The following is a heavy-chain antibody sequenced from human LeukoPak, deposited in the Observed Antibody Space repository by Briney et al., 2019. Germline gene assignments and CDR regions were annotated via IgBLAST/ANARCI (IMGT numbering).Heavy chain of an antibody. V-gene: IGHV4-39*01. CDR2: IYYSGST. D-gene: IGHD2-8*01. Sequence: SETLSLTCTVSGGSISSSSYYRGWIRQPPGKGLEWIGSIYYSGSTYYNPSLKSRVTISVDTSKNQFSLRLSSVTAADTAVYYCARRLRVYAVDYWGQGTLVTVSS. J-gene: IGHJ4*02. CDR3: ARRLRVYAVDY. CDR1: GGSISSSSYY.